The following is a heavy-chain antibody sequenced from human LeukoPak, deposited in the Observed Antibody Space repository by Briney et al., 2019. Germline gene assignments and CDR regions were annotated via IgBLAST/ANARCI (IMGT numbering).Heavy chain of an antibody. J-gene: IGHJ4*02. Sequence: PGGSLRLSCGASGFTFSSYGMLWVRRSPGKGLEWVAFIRYDGNIKFYADSMKGRFTISRDNSKNTLYLHINSLRPEDTALYYCVKDNPLDYWGQGTLVIVSS. CDR1: GFTFSSYG. CDR2: IRYDGNIK. D-gene: IGHD1-14*01. V-gene: IGHV3-30*02. CDR3: VKDNPLDY.